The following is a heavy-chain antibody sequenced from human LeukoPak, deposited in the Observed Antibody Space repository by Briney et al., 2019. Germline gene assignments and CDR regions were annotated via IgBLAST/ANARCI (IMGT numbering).Heavy chain of an antibody. Sequence: GSLRLSCAASGFTVSTNYMSWVRQAPGKGLEWIGEINHSGSTNYNPSLKSRVTISVDTSKNQFSLKLSSVTAADTAVYYCARPVSGSSGWYYNYWGQGTLVTVSS. V-gene: IGHV4-34*01. CDR3: ARPVSGSSGWYYNY. J-gene: IGHJ4*02. D-gene: IGHD6-19*01. CDR2: INHSGST. CDR1: GFTVSTNY.